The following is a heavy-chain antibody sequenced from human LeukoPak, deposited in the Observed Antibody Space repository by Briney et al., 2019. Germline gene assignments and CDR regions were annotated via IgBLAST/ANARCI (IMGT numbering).Heavy chain of an antibody. V-gene: IGHV3-73*01. CDR1: GFSLSGSP. J-gene: IGHJ4*02. CDR3: TREGCGATSCYTNDY. CDR2: IRSKGNSYEA. D-gene: IGHD2-2*02. Sequence: HPGGSLRLSCAASGFSLSGSPIHWVRQASGKGLEWVGCIRSKGNSYEAAYAASVKGRFTISRDDSKDMTYLQMNSLKTEDTVIYYCTREGCGATSCYTNDYWGQGTLVTVSS.